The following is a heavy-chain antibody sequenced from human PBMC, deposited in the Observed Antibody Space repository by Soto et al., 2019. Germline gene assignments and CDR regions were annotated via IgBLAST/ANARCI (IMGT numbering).Heavy chain of an antibody. J-gene: IGHJ4*02. V-gene: IGHV4-34*01. CDR3: ARGRGRGYSYALYYFDY. D-gene: IGHD5-18*01. Sequence: QVQLQQWGAGLLKPSETLSLTCAVYGGSFSGYYWSWIRQPPGKGLEWSGEINHSGSTNYNPSLKSRVTISVDTSKNQFSLKLSSVTAADTAVYYCARGRGRGYSYALYYFDYWGQGTLVTVSS. CDR2: INHSGST. CDR1: GGSFSGYY.